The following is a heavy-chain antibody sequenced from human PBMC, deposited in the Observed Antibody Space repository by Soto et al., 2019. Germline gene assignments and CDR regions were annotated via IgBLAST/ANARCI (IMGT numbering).Heavy chain of an antibody. CDR1: GYTFTSYY. D-gene: IGHD3-22*01. V-gene: IGHV1-46*03. J-gene: IGHJ6*02. Sequence: QVQLVQSGAEVKKPGASVKVSCKASGYTFTSYYMHWVRQAPGQGLEWMGIINPSGGSTSYAQKFQGRVTMTRDTSTSTVYMELSSLRSEDTAVYYCARAYTYYYDPSGMDVWGQGTTVTVSS. CDR2: INPSGGST. CDR3: ARAYTYYYDPSGMDV.